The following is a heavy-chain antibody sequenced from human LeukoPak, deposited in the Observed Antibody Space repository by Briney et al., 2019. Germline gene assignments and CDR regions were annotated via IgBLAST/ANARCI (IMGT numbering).Heavy chain of an antibody. D-gene: IGHD3-22*01. CDR2: ISSSSSYI. V-gene: IGHV3-21*01. J-gene: IGHJ3*02. Sequence: GGSLRLSCAASGFTFSSYSMNWVRQAPGKGLEWVSSISSSSSYIYYADSVKGRFTISRDNAKNSLYLQMNSLRAEDTAVYYCARAHGPYYYDSSGPTEDDAFDIWGQGTMVTVSS. CDR1: GFTFSSYS. CDR3: ARAHGPYYYDSSGPTEDDAFDI.